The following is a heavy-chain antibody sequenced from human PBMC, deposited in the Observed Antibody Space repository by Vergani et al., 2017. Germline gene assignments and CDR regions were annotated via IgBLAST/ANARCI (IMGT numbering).Heavy chain of an antibody. V-gene: IGHV4-34*01. CDR1: GGSFSGYY. J-gene: IGHJ6*04. CDR3: ARGRGIAAAVDV. Sequence: QVQLQQWGAGLLKPSETLSLTCAVYGGSFSGYYWSWIRQPPGKGLEWIGEINHSGSTNYHPSLKSRVTISVDTSKNQFSLKLSSVTAADTAVYYCARGRGIAAAVDVWGKGTTVTVSS. D-gene: IGHD6-13*01. CDR2: INHSGST.